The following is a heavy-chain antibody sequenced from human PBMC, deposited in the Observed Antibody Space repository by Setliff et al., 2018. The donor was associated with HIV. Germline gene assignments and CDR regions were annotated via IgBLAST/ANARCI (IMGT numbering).Heavy chain of an antibody. CDR3: ARGWSEGTHLFQVEYFQH. J-gene: IGHJ1*01. CDR2: IVPLLSVA. D-gene: IGHD2-8*01. V-gene: IGHV1-69*10. CDR1: GGNFGNSA. Sequence: ASVKVSCKASGGNFGNSAIGWVRQAPGQGLEWVGGIVPLLSVANYAQEFQGRATITADKSTSTVYMEVRDLKPDDTALYYCARGWSEGTHLFQVEYFQHWGQGTLVTVSS.